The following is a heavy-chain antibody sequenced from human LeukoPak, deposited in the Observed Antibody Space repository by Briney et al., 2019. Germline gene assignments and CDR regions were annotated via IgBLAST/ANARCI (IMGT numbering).Heavy chain of an antibody. D-gene: IGHD2-15*01. Sequence: SCKASGYTFTGYYMHWVRQAPGKGLEWVAVISYDGSNKYYADSVKGRFTISRDNSKNTLYLQMNSLRAEDTAVYYCVTSLVVVVAATNDYWGQGTLVAVSS. CDR1: GYTFTGYY. CDR2: ISYDGSNK. CDR3: VTSLVVVVAATNDY. V-gene: IGHV3-30*03. J-gene: IGHJ4*02.